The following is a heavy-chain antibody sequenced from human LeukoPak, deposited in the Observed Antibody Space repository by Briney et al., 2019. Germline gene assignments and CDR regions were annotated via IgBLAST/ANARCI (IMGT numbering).Heavy chain of an antibody. CDR1: GFTFSSYE. V-gene: IGHV3-23*01. CDR3: AKGRHSYYYYMDV. Sequence: PGGSLRLSCAASGFTFSSYEMNWVRQAPGKGLEWVSAISGSGGSTYYADSVKGRFTISRDNSKNTLYLQMNSLRAEDTAVYYCAKGRHSYYYYMDVWGKGTTVTVSS. J-gene: IGHJ6*03. CDR2: ISGSGGST.